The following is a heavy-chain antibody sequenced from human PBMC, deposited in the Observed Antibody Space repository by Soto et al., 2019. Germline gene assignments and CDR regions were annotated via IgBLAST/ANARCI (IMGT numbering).Heavy chain of an antibody. Sequence: EVRLVESGGDLVKSGGSLRLSCAASGFTFSSLAMSWVRQAPGKGLQWVSMITNGDGGGTYYADSVKGRFTISRDNSKNTLYLQMNGLRAEDTAVYYCAKAAGQHVVAYYFDSWGQGTLVTVSS. V-gene: IGHV3-23*04. J-gene: IGHJ4*02. CDR2: ITNGDGGGT. CDR3: AKAAGQHVVAYYFDS. D-gene: IGHD2-15*01. CDR1: GFTFSSLA.